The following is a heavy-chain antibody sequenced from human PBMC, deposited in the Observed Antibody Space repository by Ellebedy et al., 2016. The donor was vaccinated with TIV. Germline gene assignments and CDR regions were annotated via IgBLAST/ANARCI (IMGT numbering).Heavy chain of an antibody. CDR1: GGSISSYY. J-gene: IGHJ6*02. D-gene: IGHD3-9*01. Sequence: SETLSLTXTVSGGSISSYYWSWIRQPPGKGLEWIGYIYYGGSTNYNPSLKSRVTISVDTSKNQFSLKLSSVTAADTAVYYCARVVDIMTGNYGMDVWGQGTTVTVSS. CDR3: ARVVDIMTGNYGMDV. V-gene: IGHV4-59*01. CDR2: IYYGGST.